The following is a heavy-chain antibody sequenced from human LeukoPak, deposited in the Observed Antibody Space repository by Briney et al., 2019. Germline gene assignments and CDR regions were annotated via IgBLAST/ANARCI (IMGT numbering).Heavy chain of an antibody. Sequence: SETLSLTCTVSGGSISSSSYYWGWIRQPPGKGLEWIGSIYYSGSTYYNPSLKSRVTISVDTSKNQFSLKLSSVTAADTAVYYCARDTPMVRGVTDYWGQGTLVTVSS. J-gene: IGHJ4*02. CDR1: GGSISSSSYY. CDR3: ARDTPMVRGVTDY. CDR2: IYYSGST. D-gene: IGHD3-10*01. V-gene: IGHV4-39*02.